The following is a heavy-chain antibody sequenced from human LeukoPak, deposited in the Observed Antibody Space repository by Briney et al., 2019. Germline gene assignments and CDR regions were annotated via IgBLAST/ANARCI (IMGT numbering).Heavy chain of an antibody. CDR1: GFTFSSYG. V-gene: IGHV3-30*02. Sequence: GGSLRLSCAASGFTFSSYGMHWVRQAPGKGLEWVAFIRYDGSNKYYADSVKGRFTISRDNSKNTPYLQMNSLRAEDTAVYYCAKDPLVGASLGSYFDYWGQGTLVTVSS. D-gene: IGHD1-26*01. J-gene: IGHJ4*02. CDR3: AKDPLVGASLGSYFDY. CDR2: IRYDGSNK.